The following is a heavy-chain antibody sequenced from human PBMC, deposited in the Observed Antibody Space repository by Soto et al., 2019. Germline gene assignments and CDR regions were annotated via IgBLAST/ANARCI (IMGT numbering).Heavy chain of an antibody. D-gene: IGHD5-12*01. Sequence: LSLTCTVSGGSISSGDYYWSWIRQPPGKGLEWIGYIYYSGSTYYNPSLKSRVTISVDTSKNQFSLKLSSVTAADTAVYYCARRPSDGSNYGFDYWGQRTLVTVSS. J-gene: IGHJ4*02. V-gene: IGHV4-30-4*01. CDR2: IYYSGST. CDR1: GGSISSGDYY. CDR3: ARRPSDGSNYGFDY.